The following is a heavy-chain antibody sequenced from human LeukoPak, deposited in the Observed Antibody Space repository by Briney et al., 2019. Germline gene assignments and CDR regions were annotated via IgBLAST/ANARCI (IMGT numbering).Heavy chain of an antibody. J-gene: IGHJ4*02. CDR3: AAVQRYYYDSSGYD. V-gene: IGHV1-18*01. CDR1: GYTFTSHG. D-gene: IGHD3-22*01. CDR2: VSGYNGNT. Sequence: ASVKVSCKASGYTFTSHGINWLRQAPGQGLEWMGWVSGYNGNTDYAQKFQGRVTMTTDRSTNTVYMELRGLRSDDTAVYYCAAVQRYYYDSSGYDWGQGTLVTVSS.